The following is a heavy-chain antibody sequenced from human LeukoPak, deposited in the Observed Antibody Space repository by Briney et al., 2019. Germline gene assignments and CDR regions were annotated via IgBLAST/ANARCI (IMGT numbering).Heavy chain of an antibody. CDR3: VKVAKFYYGSESYYFFEH. V-gene: IGHV3-7*01. J-gene: IGHJ4*02. Sequence: PGGSLRLSCEASGFTLTTYWMTWVRQAPGKGLEWVANINQDATERYYADSVKGRFTISRDNAKNSLYLQMNSLRVEDTAIYYCVKVAKFYYGSESYYFFEHWGQGTPVTASS. CDR2: INQDATER. CDR1: GFTLTTYW. D-gene: IGHD3-10*01.